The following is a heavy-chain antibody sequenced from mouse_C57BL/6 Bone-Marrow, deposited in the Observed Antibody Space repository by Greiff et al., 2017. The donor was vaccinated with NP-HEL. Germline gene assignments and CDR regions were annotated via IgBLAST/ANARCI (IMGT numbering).Heavy chain of an antibody. V-gene: IGHV6-6*01. CDR3: TRDYGSSPDFDV. D-gene: IGHD1-1*01. CDR2: IRNKANNHAT. CDR1: GFTFSDAW. J-gene: IGHJ1*03. Sequence: EVQLVESGGGLVQPGGSMKLSCAASGFTFSDAWMDWVRQSPEKGLEWVAEIRNKANNHATYYAESVKGRFTISRDDSKSSVYLQMNSLRAEDTGIYYCTRDYGSSPDFDVWGTGTTVTVSS.